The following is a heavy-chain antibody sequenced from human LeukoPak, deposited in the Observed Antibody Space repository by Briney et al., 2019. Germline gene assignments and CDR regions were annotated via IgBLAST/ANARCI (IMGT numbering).Heavy chain of an antibody. V-gene: IGHV1-2*02. CDR1: GYTFTGYY. CDR3: ARQQLVRQGDYYYYYYMDV. Sequence: GASVKVSGKASGYTFTGYYMHWVRQAPGQGLEWMGWINPNSGGTNYAQKFQGRVTMTRDTSISTAYMELSRLRSDDTAVYYCARQQLVRQGDYYYYYYMDVWGKGTTVTISS. CDR2: INPNSGGT. D-gene: IGHD6-13*01. J-gene: IGHJ6*03.